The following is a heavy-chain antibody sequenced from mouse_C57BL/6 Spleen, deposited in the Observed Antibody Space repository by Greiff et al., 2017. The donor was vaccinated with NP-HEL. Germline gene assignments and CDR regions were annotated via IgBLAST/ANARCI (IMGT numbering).Heavy chain of an antibody. CDR1: GYAFSSYW. Sequence: QVQLKQSGAELVKPGASVKISCKASGYAFSSYWMNWVKQRPGKGLEWIGQIYPGDGDTNYNGKFKGKATLTADKSSSTAYMQLSSLTSEDSAVYFCARQDDYDGGFAYWGQGTLVTVSA. D-gene: IGHD2-4*01. CDR3: ARQDDYDGGFAY. J-gene: IGHJ3*01. CDR2: IYPGDGDT. V-gene: IGHV1-80*01.